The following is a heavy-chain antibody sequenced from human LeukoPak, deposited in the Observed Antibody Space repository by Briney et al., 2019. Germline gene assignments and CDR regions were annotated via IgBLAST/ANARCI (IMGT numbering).Heavy chain of an antibody. CDR1: GGTFSSYA. V-gene: IGHV1-69*13. D-gene: IGHD4-17*01. J-gene: IGHJ4*02. CDR2: IIPIFGTA. Sequence: GASVKVSCKASGGTFSSYAISWVRQAPGQGLEWMGGIIPIFGTANYAQKFQGRVTITADESTSTAYMELSSLRSEDTAVYYCAREPVYDYGAHCYFDYWGQGTLVTVSS. CDR3: AREPVYDYGAHCYFDY.